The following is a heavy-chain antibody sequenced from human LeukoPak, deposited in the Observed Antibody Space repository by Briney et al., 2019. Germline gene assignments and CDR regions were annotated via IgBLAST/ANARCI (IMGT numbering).Heavy chain of an antibody. D-gene: IGHD3-10*01. CDR2: ISGSGGST. J-gene: IGHJ4*02. V-gene: IGHV3-23*01. Sequence: GGSLRLPCAASGFPFSTFDMSWVRQAPGKGLEWVSAISGSGGSTYYADSVKGRFTISRDNSKNTLYLQMNSLRAEDTAVYYCAKVSRGNYWGQGTLVTVSS. CDR1: GFPFSTFD. CDR3: AKVSRGNY.